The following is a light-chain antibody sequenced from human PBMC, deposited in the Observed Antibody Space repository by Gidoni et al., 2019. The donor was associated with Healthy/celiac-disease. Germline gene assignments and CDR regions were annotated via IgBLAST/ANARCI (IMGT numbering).Light chain of an antibody. CDR2: KAS. CDR1: QSISSW. J-gene: IGKJ2*01. V-gene: IGKV1-5*03. CDR3: QQYNSYPYT. Sequence: DIQMNQSPSTLSASGGDRVTITCRASQSISSWLAWYQQKPGKAPKLLIYKASSLESWVPSRFSGSGSGTEFTLTISSLQPDDFATYSCQQYNSYPYTFGQGTKLEIK.